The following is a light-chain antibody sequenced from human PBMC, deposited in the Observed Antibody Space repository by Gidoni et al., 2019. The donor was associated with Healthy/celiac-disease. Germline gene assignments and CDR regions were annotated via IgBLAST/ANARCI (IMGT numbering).Light chain of an antibody. Sequence: SYVLTQPPSVSVAPGQTARITCGGNNIGSESVNWYQQKAGRATVLVVYDDRHRPSGIPERFSGSNSGNTATLTISRVEAGDEADYYGQVWDSSSDYVFGPGTRVTVL. V-gene: IGLV3-21*02. CDR3: QVWDSSSDYV. CDR1: NIGSES. J-gene: IGLJ1*01. CDR2: DDR.